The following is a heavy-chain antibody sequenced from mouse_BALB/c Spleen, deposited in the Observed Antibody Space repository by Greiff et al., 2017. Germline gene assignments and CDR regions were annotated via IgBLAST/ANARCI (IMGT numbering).Heavy chain of an antibody. Sequence: EVKVVESGGGLVQPGGSRKLSCAASGFTFSSFGMHWVRQAPEKGLEWVAYISSGGSTYYPDSVKGRFTIPRDNARNILYLQMSSLRSEDTAMYYCAREATAHFDYWGQGTTLTVSS. CDR2: ISSGGST. J-gene: IGHJ2*01. CDR3: AREATAHFDY. D-gene: IGHD1-2*01. V-gene: IGHV5-6-5*01. CDR1: GFTFSSFG.